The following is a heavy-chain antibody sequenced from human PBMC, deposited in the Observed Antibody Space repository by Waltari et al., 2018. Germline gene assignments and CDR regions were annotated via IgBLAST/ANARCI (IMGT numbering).Heavy chain of an antibody. CDR3: AKGRSRQPYYFDY. Sequence: QVQLVESGGGVVQPGRSLRLSCAASGFTFSSYGMHWVRQAPGKGLEWVAVISYDGSNKYYADSVKGRFTISRDNSKNTLYLQMNSLRAEDTAVYYCAKGRSRQPYYFDYWGQGTLVTVSS. CDR1: GFTFSSYG. J-gene: IGHJ4*02. V-gene: IGHV3-30*18. CDR2: ISYDGSNK. D-gene: IGHD3-10*01.